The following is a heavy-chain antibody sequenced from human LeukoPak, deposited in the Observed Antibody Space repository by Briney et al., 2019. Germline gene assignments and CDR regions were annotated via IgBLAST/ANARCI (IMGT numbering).Heavy chain of an antibody. CDR2: INPNSGGT. Sequence: GASVKVSCKASGYTFTGYYMHWVRQAPGQGLEWMGWINPNSGGTNYAQKFQGRVTMTRDTSISTAYMELSRPRSDDTAVYYCARDRKRGYDSSGYYPYWGQGTLVTVSS. J-gene: IGHJ4*02. CDR3: ARDRKRGYDSSGYYPY. CDR1: GYTFTGYY. V-gene: IGHV1-2*02. D-gene: IGHD3-22*01.